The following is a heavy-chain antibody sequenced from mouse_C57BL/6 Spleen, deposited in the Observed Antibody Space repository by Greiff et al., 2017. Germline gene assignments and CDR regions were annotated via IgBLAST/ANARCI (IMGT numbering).Heavy chain of an antibody. D-gene: IGHD3-2*02. CDR3: ARELRLRGY. Sequence: EVQLQESGPELVKPGASVKISCKASGYSFTGYYMNWVKQSPEKSLEWIGEINPSTGGTTYNQKFKAKATLTVDKSSSTAYMQLKSLTSEDSAVYYCARELRLRGYWGQGTTLTVSS. CDR1: GYSFTGYY. CDR2: INPSTGGT. J-gene: IGHJ2*01. V-gene: IGHV1-42*01.